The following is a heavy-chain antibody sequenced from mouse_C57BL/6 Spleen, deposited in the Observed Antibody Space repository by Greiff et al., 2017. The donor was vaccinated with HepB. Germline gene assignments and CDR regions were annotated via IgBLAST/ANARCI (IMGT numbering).Heavy chain of an antibody. Sequence: VQLQQSGPELVKPGASVKISCKASGYTFTDYYMNWVKQSHGKSLEWIGDINPNNGGTSYNQKFKGKATLTVDKSSSTAYMELRSLTSEDSAVYYCSLSNQFAYWGQGTLVTVSA. D-gene: IGHD2-5*01. CDR3: SLSNQFAY. CDR2: INPNNGGT. J-gene: IGHJ3*01. V-gene: IGHV1-26*01. CDR1: GYTFTDYY.